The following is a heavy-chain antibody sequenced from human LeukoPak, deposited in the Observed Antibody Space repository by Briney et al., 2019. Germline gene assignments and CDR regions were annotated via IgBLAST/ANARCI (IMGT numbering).Heavy chain of an antibody. CDR3: ARRQYYDILT. V-gene: IGHV4-39*01. CDR2: IYYSGST. D-gene: IGHD3-9*01. Sequence: TSETLSLTCTVSGGSISSSSYYWGWIRQPPGKGLEWIGSIYYSGSTYYNPSLKSRVTISVDTSKNQFSLKLSSVTAADTAVYYCARRQYYDILTWGQGTLVTASS. CDR1: GGSISSSSYY. J-gene: IGHJ4*02.